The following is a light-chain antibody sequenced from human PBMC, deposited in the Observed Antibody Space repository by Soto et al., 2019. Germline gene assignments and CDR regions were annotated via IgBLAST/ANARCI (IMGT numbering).Light chain of an antibody. CDR1: QSLLHSNGYTS. J-gene: IGKJ3*01. Sequence: DIVMTQSPLSLPVTPGEPASISCRSIQSLLHSNGYTSLDWYLQKPGQSPQLLIYLGSNRASGVPDRFGGSGSGTDFTLNISRVEAEYVVVYYCMQALQTPVTFGPGTKVDIK. CDR3: MQALQTPVT. CDR2: LGS. V-gene: IGKV2-28*01.